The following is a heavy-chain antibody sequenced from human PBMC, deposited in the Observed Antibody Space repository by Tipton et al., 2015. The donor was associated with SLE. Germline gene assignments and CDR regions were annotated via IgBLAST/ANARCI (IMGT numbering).Heavy chain of an antibody. D-gene: IGHD2-15*01. J-gene: IGHJ5*02. V-gene: IGHV4-59*08. Sequence: TLSLTCTVSGGSISSYYWSWIRQPPGKGLEWIGYIYYSGSTNYNPSLKSRVTISVDTSKNQFSLKLSSVTAADTAVYYCAGAPGYCSGGSCYGDLFDPWGQGTLVTVSS. CDR3: AGAPGYCSGGSCYGDLFDP. CDR2: IYYSGST. CDR1: GGSISSYY.